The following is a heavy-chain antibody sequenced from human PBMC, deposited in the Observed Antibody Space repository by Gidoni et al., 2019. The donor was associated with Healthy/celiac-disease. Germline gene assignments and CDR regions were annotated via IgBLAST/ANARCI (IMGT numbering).Heavy chain of an antibody. J-gene: IGHJ4*02. Sequence: EVQLVESGGGLVKPGGSLRLSCAASGFTFSNAWMSWVRQAPGKGLEWVGRIKSKTDGGTTDYAAPVKGRFTISRDDSKNTLYLQMNSLKTEDTAVYYCTTQLDPLVVVPAAPDYWGQGTLVTVSS. CDR3: TTQLDPLVVVPAAPDY. V-gene: IGHV3-15*01. D-gene: IGHD2-2*01. CDR1: GFTFSNAW. CDR2: IKSKTDGGTT.